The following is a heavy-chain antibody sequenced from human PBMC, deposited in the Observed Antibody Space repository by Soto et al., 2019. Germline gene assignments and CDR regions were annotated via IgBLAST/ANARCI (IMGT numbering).Heavy chain of an antibody. J-gene: IGHJ5*02. D-gene: IGHD2-2*01. CDR2: IYWNDDK. V-gene: IGHV2-5*01. CDR3: AHHTITPATNWFDP. CDR1: GFSLTTSGVG. Sequence: SGPTLVNPTQTLTLTCTFSGFSLTTSGVGVGWIRQPPGKALEWLALIYWNDDKRYSPSLRGRLTITKDTSENQVVLAMTNMDPVDTATYYCAHHTITPATNWFDPWGLGTLVTVSS.